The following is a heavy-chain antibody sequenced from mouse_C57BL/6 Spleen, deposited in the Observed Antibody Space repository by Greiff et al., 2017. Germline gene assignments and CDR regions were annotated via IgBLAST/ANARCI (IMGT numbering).Heavy chain of an antibody. D-gene: IGHD1-1*01. CDR2: IYPGDGDT. J-gene: IGHJ2*01. Sequence: VQLQQSGPELVKPGASVKISCKASGYAFSSSWMNWVKQRPGKGLEWIGRIYPGDGDTNYNGKFKSKATLTADKSSSTAYMQLSSLTSEDSAVYFCARNYYGSYFDCWGEGTTLTVSS. V-gene: IGHV1-82*01. CDR1: GYAFSSSW. CDR3: ARNYYGSYFDC.